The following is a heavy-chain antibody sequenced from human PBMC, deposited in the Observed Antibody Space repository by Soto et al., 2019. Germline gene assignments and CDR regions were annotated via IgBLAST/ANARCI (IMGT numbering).Heavy chain of an antibody. CDR1: GFTFSSYA. CDR3: AKGSSGLRFLEWLSPHDY. CDR2: ISRIGSST. D-gene: IGHD3-3*01. V-gene: IGHV3-23*04. Sequence: EVQLAESGGGLVQPGGSLRLSCAASGFTFSSYAMSWVRQAPGKGLEWVSAISRIGSSTYYADSVKGRFTISRDNSKNTLYLQMNSLRAEDTAVYFCAKGSSGLRFLEWLSPHDYWGQGTLVTVSS. J-gene: IGHJ4*02.